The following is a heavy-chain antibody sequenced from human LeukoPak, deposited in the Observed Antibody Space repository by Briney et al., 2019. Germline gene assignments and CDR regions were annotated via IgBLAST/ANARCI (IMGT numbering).Heavy chain of an antibody. CDR3: AKNLRYYDRIGYYDYFDY. D-gene: IGHD3-22*01. CDR1: GFTFSTYG. J-gene: IGHJ4*02. Sequence: GGSLRLSCAASGFTFSTYGMHWARQAPGKGLEWVAFISGDGSNKFYADSVKGRFTISRGNSKNTLYLQMNSLRAEDTAVYYCAKNLRYYDRIGYYDYFDYWGQGTLVTVSS. V-gene: IGHV3-30*18. CDR2: ISGDGSNK.